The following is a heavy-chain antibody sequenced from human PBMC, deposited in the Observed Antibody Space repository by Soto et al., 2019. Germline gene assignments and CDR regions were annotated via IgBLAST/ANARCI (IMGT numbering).Heavy chain of an antibody. CDR1: GYSFTSYW. CDR3: ARSDYGDYPVPTFDY. J-gene: IGHJ4*02. V-gene: IGHV5-51*01. CDR2: IYPGDSDT. Sequence: GESLKISCKGSGYSFTSYWIGWVRQMPGKGLEWMGIIYPGDSDTRYSPSFQGQVTISADKSISTAYLQWSSLKASDTAMYYCARSDYGDYPVPTFDYWGQGTLVTVSS. D-gene: IGHD4-17*01.